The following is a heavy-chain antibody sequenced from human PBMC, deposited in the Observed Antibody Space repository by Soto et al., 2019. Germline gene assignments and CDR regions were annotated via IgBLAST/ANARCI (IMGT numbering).Heavy chain of an antibody. CDR1: GFTFSSYA. CDR2: ISGSGGST. CDR3: AKGDSIPARQPHWYFYL. J-gene: IGHJ2*01. D-gene: IGHD6-6*01. Sequence: EVPLLESGGGLVQPGGSLRLSCAASGFTFSSYAMSWVRQAPGKGLEWVSAISGSGGSTYYAASVKGRFTISRDNSKNTLYLQMNSRRAEDTAVYYCAKGDSIPARQPHWYFYLWGRGTLVTVSS. V-gene: IGHV3-23*01.